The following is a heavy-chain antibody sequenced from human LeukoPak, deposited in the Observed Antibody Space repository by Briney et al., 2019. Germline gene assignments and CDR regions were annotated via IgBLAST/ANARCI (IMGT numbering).Heavy chain of an antibody. CDR2: IYYSGST. V-gene: IGHV4-59*01. CDR1: GGSISSYY. CDR3: ARHSYYYDSSGNQAFDI. J-gene: IGHJ3*02. Sequence: KASETLSLTCTVSGGSISSYYWSWIRQPPGKGLEWIGYIYYSGSTNYNPSLKSRVTISVDTSKNQFSLKLSSVTAADTAVYYCARHSYYYDSSGNQAFDIWGQGTMVTVSS. D-gene: IGHD3-22*01.